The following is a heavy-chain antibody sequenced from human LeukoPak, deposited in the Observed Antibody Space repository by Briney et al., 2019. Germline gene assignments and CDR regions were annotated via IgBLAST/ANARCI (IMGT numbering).Heavy chain of an antibody. Sequence: SETLSLTCTVSGGSISSYYWSWIRQAPGKGLEWIGYIYYSGSTTYNPSLKSRVTISIDTSKNQFSLKLTSVTAADTALYYCARGANYGDYGLDAFDIWGQGTVVTVSS. D-gene: IGHD4-17*01. J-gene: IGHJ3*02. CDR1: GGSISSYY. V-gene: IGHV4-59*01. CDR3: ARGANYGDYGLDAFDI. CDR2: IYYSGST.